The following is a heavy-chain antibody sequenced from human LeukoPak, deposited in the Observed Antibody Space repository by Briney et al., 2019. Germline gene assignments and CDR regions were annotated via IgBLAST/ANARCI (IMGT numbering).Heavy chain of an antibody. Sequence: PSETLSLTCTVSGGSISSYYWSWLRQPPGKGLEWIGYIYYSGSTNYNPSLKSRVTISVVTSKNQFSLKLSSVTAADTAVYYCARDIDVTTPWFDPWGQGTLVTVSS. J-gene: IGHJ5*02. CDR1: GGSISSYY. CDR2: IYYSGST. V-gene: IGHV4-59*01. CDR3: ARDIDVTTPWFDP. D-gene: IGHD4-11*01.